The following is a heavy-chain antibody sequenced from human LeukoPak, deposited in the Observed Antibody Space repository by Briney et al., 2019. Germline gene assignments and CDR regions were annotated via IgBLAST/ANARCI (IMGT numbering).Heavy chain of an antibody. D-gene: IGHD1-26*01. CDR1: TFTFSTYN. J-gene: IGHJ6*03. CDR3: ARDPYSGNYGDTYYYYMDV. Sequence: GGSLRLSCAASTFTFSTYNMNWVRQAPGKGLEWVSSITSSSTYTFYADSVRGRFTISRDNAKNSLYLQMNSLTAEDTAVYYCARDPYSGNYGDTYYYYMDVWGKGTTVAVSS. CDR2: ITSSSTYT. V-gene: IGHV3-21*01.